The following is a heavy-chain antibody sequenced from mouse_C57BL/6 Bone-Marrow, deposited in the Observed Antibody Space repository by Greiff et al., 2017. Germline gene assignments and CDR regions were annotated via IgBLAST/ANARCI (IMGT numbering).Heavy chain of an antibody. J-gene: IGHJ2*01. D-gene: IGHD2-3*01. CDR1: GFNIKDDY. CDR3: SSFDGNYFDF. V-gene: IGHV14-4*01. Sequence: VTLNVSGAELVRPGASVKLSCTASGFNIKDDYIHWVKQRPEQGLEWIGWIDPEIGDTEYASKFQGKATITSDTSSNTSYLQLSSLTSEDTAVYYCSSFDGNYFDFWGQGTPLTVAS. CDR2: IDPEIGDT.